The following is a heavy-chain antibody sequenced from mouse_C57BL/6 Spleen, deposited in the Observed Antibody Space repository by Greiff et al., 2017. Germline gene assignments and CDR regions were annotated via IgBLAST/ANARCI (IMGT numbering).Heavy chain of an antibody. V-gene: IGHV1-61*01. D-gene: IGHD2-3*01. J-gene: IGHJ2*01. CDR2: IYPSDSET. Sequence: VQLQQPGAELVRPGSSVKLSCKASGYTFTSYWMDWVKQRPGQGLEWIGNIYPSDSETHYNQKFKDKATLTVDKSSSTAYMQLSSLTSEDSAVYYCARRDGYYVSYYFDYWGQGTTLTVSS. CDR3: ARRDGYYVSYYFDY. CDR1: GYTFTSYW.